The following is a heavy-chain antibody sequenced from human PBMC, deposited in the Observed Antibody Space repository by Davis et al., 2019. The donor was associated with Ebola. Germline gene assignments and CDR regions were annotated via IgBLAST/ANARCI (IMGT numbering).Heavy chain of an antibody. J-gene: IGHJ4*02. D-gene: IGHD2-15*01. CDR1: GYTFTGYY. V-gene: IGHV1-2*04. CDR2: INPNSGYT. CDR3: ARDRVCSGATCYAYFDF. Sequence: AASVKVSCKASGYTFTGYYIHWVRQAPGKGLEWMGWINPNSGYTKYSQKFQGWVTMTRDTPISTAYMELNGLTSDDTAVYYCARDRVCSGATCYAYFDFWGQGTLVTVSS.